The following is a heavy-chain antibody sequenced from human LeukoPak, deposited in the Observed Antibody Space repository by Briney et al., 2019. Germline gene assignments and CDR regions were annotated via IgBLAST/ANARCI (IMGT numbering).Heavy chain of an antibody. CDR1: GFTFSYYA. D-gene: IGHD6-25*01. CDR3: ARASGKSWFDP. J-gene: IGHJ5*02. CDR2: ISSSSSYI. V-gene: IGHV3-21*01. Sequence: GGSLRLSCAASGFTFSYYAMAWVRQAPGKGLEWVSSISSSSSYIYYADSVKGRFTISRDNAKNSLYLQMNSLRAEDTAVYYCARASGKSWFDPWGQGTLVTVSS.